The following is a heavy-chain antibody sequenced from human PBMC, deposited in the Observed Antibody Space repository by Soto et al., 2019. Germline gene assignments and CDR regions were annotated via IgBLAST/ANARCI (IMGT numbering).Heavy chain of an antibody. CDR3: ARSPNVDTAMVTSDY. D-gene: IGHD5-18*01. J-gene: IGHJ4*02. Sequence: KPSETLPLTCAVYGGSFSGYYWSWIRQPPGKGLEWIGEINHSGSTNYNPSLKSRVTISVDTSKNQFSLKLSSVTAADTAVYYCARSPNVDTAMVTSDYWGQGTLVTVSS. CDR1: GGSFSGYY. CDR2: INHSGST. V-gene: IGHV4-34*01.